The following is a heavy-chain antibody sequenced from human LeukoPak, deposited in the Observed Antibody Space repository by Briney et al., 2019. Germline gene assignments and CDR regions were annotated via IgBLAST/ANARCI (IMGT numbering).Heavy chain of an antibody. V-gene: IGHV4-34*01. J-gene: IGHJ4*02. CDR3: ARLNDYVWGTYYFDY. D-gene: IGHD3-16*01. CDR1: GGSFSGYY. Sequence: SETLSLTCAVYGGSFSGYYWSWLRQPPGKGLEWIGEINHSGSTNYNPSLKSRVTISVDTSKNQFSLKLSSVTAADTAVYYCARLNDYVWGTYYFDYWGQGTLVTVSS. CDR2: INHSGST.